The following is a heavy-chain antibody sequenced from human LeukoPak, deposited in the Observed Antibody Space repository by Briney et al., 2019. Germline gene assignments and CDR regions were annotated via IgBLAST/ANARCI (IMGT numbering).Heavy chain of an antibody. V-gene: IGHV4-34*01. CDR1: GGSFSGYY. J-gene: IGHJ5*02. Sequence: PSETLSLTCAVYGGSFSGYYWSWIRQPPGKGLEWIGEINRSGSTNYNPSLKSRVTISVDTSKNQFSLKLSSVTAADTAVYYCARVARITIFGVVIKNNWFDPWGQGTLVTVSS. D-gene: IGHD3-3*01. CDR3: ARVARITIFGVVIKNNWFDP. CDR2: INRSGST.